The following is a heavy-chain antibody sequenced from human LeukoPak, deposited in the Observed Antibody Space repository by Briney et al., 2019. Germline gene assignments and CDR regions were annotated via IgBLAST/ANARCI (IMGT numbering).Heavy chain of an antibody. Sequence: GASVKVSCKASGYTFTSYDISRVRQAHGQGIEWEGWITGYNGDANFPENLRGRITLTTDTRSSTAYMELRSLRSDVAAVYYCARPQFTAAAYYFDSWGHGTLVSVSS. D-gene: IGHD6-13*01. J-gene: IGHJ4*01. CDR1: GYTFTSYD. V-gene: IGHV1-18*01. CDR2: ITGYNGDA. CDR3: ARPQFTAAAYYFDS.